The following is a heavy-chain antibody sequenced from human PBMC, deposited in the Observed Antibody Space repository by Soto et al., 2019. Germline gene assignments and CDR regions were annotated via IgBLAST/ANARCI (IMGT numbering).Heavy chain of an antibody. CDR2: IWYDGNTK. V-gene: IGHV3-33*01. J-gene: IGHJ6*02. D-gene: IGHD6-19*01. Sequence: VGSLRLSCAASGFTFNTYGFNWVRQAPGKGLEWVAVIWYDGNTKYYADSVKGRFTISRDNLKNTLYLQMNSLTAEDTAVYYCARPLVAPVAGPYYYGMDVWGQGTTVTVSS. CDR1: GFTFNTYG. CDR3: ARPLVAPVAGPYYYGMDV.